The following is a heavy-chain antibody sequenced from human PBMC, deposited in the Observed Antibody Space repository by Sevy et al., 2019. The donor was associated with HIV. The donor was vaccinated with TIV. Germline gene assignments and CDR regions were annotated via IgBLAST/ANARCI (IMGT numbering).Heavy chain of an antibody. J-gene: IGHJ4*02. CDR2: ISSSSSYT. CDR1: GFTFSDYY. Sequence: GGSLRLSCAASGFTFSDYYMSWIRQAPGKGLEWVSYISSSSSYTNYADSVKGRFTISRDNAKNSLYLQMNSLRAEDTAVYYCASHYYYDSSGSTGYWGQGTLVTVSS. V-gene: IGHV3-11*06. CDR3: ASHYYYDSSGSTGY. D-gene: IGHD3-22*01.